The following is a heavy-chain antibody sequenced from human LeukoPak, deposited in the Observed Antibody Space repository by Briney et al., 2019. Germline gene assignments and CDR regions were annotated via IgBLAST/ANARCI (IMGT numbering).Heavy chain of an antibody. CDR3: ARAGGRASGSSY. CDR1: GFTLSNYW. J-gene: IGHJ4*02. D-gene: IGHD1-26*01. V-gene: IGHV3-7*01. CDR2: IKQDGSET. Sequence: PGGSLRLSCAASGFTLSNYWMTWVRQAPGKGLEWVANIKQDGSETYYVDSVKGRFTISRDNSNNSLYLQMSSLRGEDTAVYYCARAGGRASGSSYWGQGTLVTVSS.